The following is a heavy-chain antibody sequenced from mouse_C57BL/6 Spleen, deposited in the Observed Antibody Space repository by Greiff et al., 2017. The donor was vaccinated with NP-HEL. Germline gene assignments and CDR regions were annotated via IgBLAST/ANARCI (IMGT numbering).Heavy chain of an antibody. V-gene: IGHV3-1*01. CDR2: ISYSGST. CDR3: AREDASWFAY. Sequence: EVQLQESGPGMVKPSQSLSLTCTVTGYSITSGYDWHWIRHFPGNKLEWMGYISYSGSTNYNPSLKSRISITHDTSKNHFFLKLNSVTTEDTATYYCAREDASWFAYWGQGTLVTVSA. J-gene: IGHJ3*01. CDR1: GYSITSGYD.